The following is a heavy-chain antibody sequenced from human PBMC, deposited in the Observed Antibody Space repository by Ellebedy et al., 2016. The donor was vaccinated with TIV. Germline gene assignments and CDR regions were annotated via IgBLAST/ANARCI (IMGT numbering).Heavy chain of an antibody. Sequence: SETLSLTXTVSGGSVNTETSYWSWIRQPPGKGLEWIGYIYYSGSTNYNPSLKSRVTISVDTSKNQFSLKLSSVTAADTAVYYCARGQRDILTGYYLSWFDPWGQGTLVTVSS. CDR2: IYYSGST. CDR3: ARGQRDILTGYYLSWFDP. V-gene: IGHV4-61*01. D-gene: IGHD3-9*01. CDR1: GGSVNTETSY. J-gene: IGHJ5*02.